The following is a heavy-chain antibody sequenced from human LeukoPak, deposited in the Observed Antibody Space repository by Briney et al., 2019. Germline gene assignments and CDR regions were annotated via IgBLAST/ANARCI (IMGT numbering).Heavy chain of an antibody. Sequence: GGSLRLSCAVSGFTFSTYGIHWVRQAPGKGLEWVALISYDGSTVYYADSVKGRFTISRDSSKNTLNLQMNSLRAEDTAVYYCAKHGDTAMWLDYWGQGTLVTVSS. CDR2: ISYDGSTV. V-gene: IGHV3-30*18. CDR1: GFTFSTYG. J-gene: IGHJ4*02. D-gene: IGHD5-18*01. CDR3: AKHGDTAMWLDY.